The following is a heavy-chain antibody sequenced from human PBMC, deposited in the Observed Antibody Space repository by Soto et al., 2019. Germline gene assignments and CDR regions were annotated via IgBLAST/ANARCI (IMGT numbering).Heavy chain of an antibody. V-gene: IGHV3-30-3*01. Sequence: GGSLGLSCAASGFPFSSYAMHWVRQAPGKGLEWLAVISHDGSNKYYADSVKGRFTISRDNSKNTLYLQMNSLRAEDTAVYYCARDRAFPPRAEAPTIFGVVISDYYYGMDVWGQGTTVTVSS. CDR3: ARDRAFPPRAEAPTIFGVVISDYYYGMDV. J-gene: IGHJ6*02. CDR2: ISHDGSNK. D-gene: IGHD3-3*01. CDR1: GFPFSSYA.